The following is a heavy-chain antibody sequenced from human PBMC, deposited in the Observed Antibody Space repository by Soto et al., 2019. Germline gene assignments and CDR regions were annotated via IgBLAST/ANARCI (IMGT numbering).Heavy chain of an antibody. Sequence: HPGGSLRLSCAASGFTFSSYAMSWVRQAPGKGLEWVSAISGSGGSTYYADSVKGRFTISRDNSKNTLYLQMNSLRAEDTAVYYCAKDRNVVLWFGELTNWFDPWGQGTLVTVSS. CDR1: GFTFSSYA. CDR2: ISGSGGST. J-gene: IGHJ5*02. V-gene: IGHV3-23*01. CDR3: AKDRNVVLWFGELTNWFDP. D-gene: IGHD3-10*01.